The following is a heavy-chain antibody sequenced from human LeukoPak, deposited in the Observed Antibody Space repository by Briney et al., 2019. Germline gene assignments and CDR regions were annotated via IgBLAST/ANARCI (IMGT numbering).Heavy chain of an antibody. J-gene: IGHJ4*02. CDR1: GYTFTSYD. D-gene: IGHD1-7*01. CDR2: MNPNSGNT. Sequence: ASVKVSCKASGYTFTSYDINWVRQATGQGLEWMGWMNPNSGNTGYAQKFQGRVTMTRNTPISTAYMELSSLRSEDTAVYYCARVGRRTGTTDYWGQGTLVTVSS. V-gene: IGHV1-8*01. CDR3: ARVGRRTGTTDY.